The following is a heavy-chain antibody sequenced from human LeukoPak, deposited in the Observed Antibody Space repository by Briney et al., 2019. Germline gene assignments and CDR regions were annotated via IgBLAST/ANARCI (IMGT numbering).Heavy chain of an antibody. V-gene: IGHV4-31*03. D-gene: IGHD3-22*01. J-gene: IGHJ5*02. CDR1: GGSISSGGYY. CDR2: IYYSGST. CDR3: ARMYYYDSRGYYGLDP. Sequence: PSQTLSLTCTVSGGSISSGGYYWSWIRQHPGKGLEWIGYIYYSGSTYYNPSLKSRVTISVDTSKNQFSLKLSSVTAADTAVYYCARMYYYDSRGYYGLDPWGQGTLVTVSS.